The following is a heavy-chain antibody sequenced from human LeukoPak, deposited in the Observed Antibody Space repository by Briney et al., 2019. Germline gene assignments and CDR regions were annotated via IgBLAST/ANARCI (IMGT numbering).Heavy chain of an antibody. J-gene: IGHJ4*02. D-gene: IGHD5-18*01. V-gene: IGHV1-18*04. CDR1: GYTFTSYG. Sequence: VASVKVSCKASGYTFTSYGISWVRQAPGQGLEWMGWMSASNGNTNYAQKLQGRVTMTTDTSTSTAYMELRSLRSDDTAVYYFARMDTAMVTFDYFDYWGQGTLVTVSS. CDR3: ARMDTAMVTFDYFDY. CDR2: MSASNGNT.